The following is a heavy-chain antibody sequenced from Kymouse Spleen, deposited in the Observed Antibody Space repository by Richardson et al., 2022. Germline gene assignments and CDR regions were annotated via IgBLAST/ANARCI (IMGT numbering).Heavy chain of an antibody. CDR1: GFTFSSYG. CDR2: IWYDGSNK. CDR3: ASNYDWFDP. J-gene: IGHJ5*02. D-gene: IGHD4-11,IGHD4-11*01. V-gene: IGHV3-33*01. Sequence: QVQLVESGGGVVQPGRSLRLSCAASGFTFSSYGMHWVRQAPGKGLEWVAVIWYDGSNKYYADSVKGRFTISRDNSKNTLYLQMNSLRAEDTAVYYCASNYDWFDPWGQGTLVTVSS.